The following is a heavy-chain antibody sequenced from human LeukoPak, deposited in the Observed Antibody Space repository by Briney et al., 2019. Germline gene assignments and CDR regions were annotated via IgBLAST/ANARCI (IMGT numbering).Heavy chain of an antibody. CDR3: AKESTVTPGNVNWFDT. D-gene: IGHD4-17*01. Sequence: PGESLRLSCATSGFTFSIYAMTWVRQAPGKGLEWVSTLTGSGGSTYYADSVKGRFTISRDNSKNTLSLQMNSLRAEDTAVYYCAKESTVTPGNVNWFDTWGQGALVTVSS. V-gene: IGHV3-23*01. CDR1: GFTFSIYA. J-gene: IGHJ5*02. CDR2: LTGSGGST.